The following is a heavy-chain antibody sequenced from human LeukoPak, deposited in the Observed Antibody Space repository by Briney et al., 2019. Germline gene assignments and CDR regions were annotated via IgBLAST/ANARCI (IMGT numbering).Heavy chain of an antibody. D-gene: IGHD3-10*01. J-gene: IGHJ4*02. V-gene: IGHV3-23*01. CDR2: VSGSGHST. Sequence: GSLRLSCAASGFTFSNYAMSWVRQAPGKGLEWVSGVSGSGHSTVYADSVKGRFTISRENSKSMMYLQMNSLGAEDTAVYYCAKDLLHGSGSYSWGVFDYWGQGTLVTVSS. CDR1: GFTFSNYA. CDR3: AKDLLHGSGSYSWGVFDY.